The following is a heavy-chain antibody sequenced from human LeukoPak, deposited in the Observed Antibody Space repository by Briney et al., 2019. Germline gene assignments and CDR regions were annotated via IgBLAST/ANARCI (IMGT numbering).Heavy chain of an antibody. D-gene: IGHD3-16*01. V-gene: IGHV3-23*01. CDR1: GFTFTTYT. Sequence: QPGGSLRLSCAASGFTFTTYTIHWVRQAPGKGLEWVSTIKSTGDTTYYGESVKGRFAISRDNPQGTLYLQMTSLRAEDTAVYFCAKDTVRGNGVFDAFDIWGQGTMVTVSS. J-gene: IGHJ3*02. CDR2: IKSTGDTT. CDR3: AKDTVRGNGVFDAFDI.